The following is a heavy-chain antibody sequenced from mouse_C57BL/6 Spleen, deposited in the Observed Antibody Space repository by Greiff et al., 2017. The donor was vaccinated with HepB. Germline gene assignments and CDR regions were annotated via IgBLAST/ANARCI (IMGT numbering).Heavy chain of an antibody. J-gene: IGHJ1*03. CDR2: IWSGGST. D-gene: IGHD1-1*01. CDR3: ARNYYGSRIWYFDV. Sequence: QVQLKESGPGLVQPSQSLSITCTVSGFSLTSYGVHWVRQSPGKGLEWLGVIWSGGSTDYNAAFISRLSISKDNSKSQVFFKMNSLQADDTAIYYWARNYYGSRIWYFDVWGTGTTVTVSS. CDR1: GFSLTSYG. V-gene: IGHV2-2*01.